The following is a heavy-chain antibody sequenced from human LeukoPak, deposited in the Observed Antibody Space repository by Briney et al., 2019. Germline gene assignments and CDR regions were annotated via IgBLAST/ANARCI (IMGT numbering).Heavy chain of an antibody. Sequence: KPSETLSLTCTVSGGSISSSSYYWGWIRQPPGKGLEWIGSIYYSGSTYYNPSLKSRVTISVDKSKNQFSLKLSSVTAADTAVYYCARDREGYSSSLSRNDAFDIWGQGTMVTVSS. V-gene: IGHV4-39*07. CDR3: ARDREGYSSSLSRNDAFDI. CDR2: IYYSGST. J-gene: IGHJ3*02. D-gene: IGHD6-6*01. CDR1: GGSISSSSYY.